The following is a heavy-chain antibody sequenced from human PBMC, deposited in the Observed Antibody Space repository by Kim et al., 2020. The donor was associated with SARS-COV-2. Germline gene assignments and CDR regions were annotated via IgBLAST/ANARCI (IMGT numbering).Heavy chain of an antibody. CDR1: GFTFSSYA. J-gene: IGHJ3*02. Sequence: GGSLRLSCAASGFTFSSYAMHWVRQAPGKGLEWVAVISYDGSNKYYVDSVKGRFTISRDNSKNTLYLQMNSLRAEDTAVYYCAREGGEPYSSGWYGTPGAFDIWGQGTMVTVSS. D-gene: IGHD6-19*01. CDR3: AREGGEPYSSGWYGTPGAFDI. CDR2: ISYDGSNK. V-gene: IGHV3-30*04.